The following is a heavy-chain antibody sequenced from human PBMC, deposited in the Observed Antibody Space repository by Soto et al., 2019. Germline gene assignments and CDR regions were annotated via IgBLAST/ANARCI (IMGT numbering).Heavy chain of an antibody. Sequence: ASVKVSCKASGYTFTSYGISWVRQAPGQGLEWMGWISAYNGNTNYAQKLQGRVTMTTDTSTSTAYMELRSLRSDDTAVYYCARDRRADIVATEFDPWGQGTLVTVSS. CDR3: ARDRRADIVATEFDP. CDR1: GYTFTSYG. V-gene: IGHV1-18*01. D-gene: IGHD5-12*01. CDR2: ISAYNGNT. J-gene: IGHJ5*02.